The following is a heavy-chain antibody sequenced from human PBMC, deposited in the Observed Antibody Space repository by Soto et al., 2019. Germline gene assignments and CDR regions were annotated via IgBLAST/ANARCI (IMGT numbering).Heavy chain of an antibody. CDR1: GFTFSRYR. D-gene: IGHD3-3*01. CDR3: ARDVYYGFWSGYGLAWFDP. CDR2: IKQDGSEK. Sequence: EVQLVESGGDLVQPGGSLRLSCATSGFTFSRYRMSWVRQAPGKGLEWVANIKQDGSEKSYVDSVKGRFTISRDNALNVLYLQMNSLRAEDTAVYYCARDVYYGFWSGYGLAWFDPWGQGTRVTVSS. V-gene: IGHV3-7*01. J-gene: IGHJ5*02.